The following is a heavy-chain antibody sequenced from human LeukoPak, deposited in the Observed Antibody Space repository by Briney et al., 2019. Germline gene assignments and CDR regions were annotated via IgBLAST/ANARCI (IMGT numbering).Heavy chain of an antibody. J-gene: IGHJ4*02. CDR1: GFTFSSYA. Sequence: GGSLRLSCAASGFTFSSYAMHWVRQAPGKGLEWVALISYDGSYQYYADSVKGRFTISRDISKNTLYLQMNSLRAEDTAVYYCARDLYRIVVVPHYFGYWGQGTLVTVSS. CDR2: ISYDGSYQ. D-gene: IGHD3-22*01. CDR3: ARDLYRIVVVPHYFGY. V-gene: IGHV3-30*04.